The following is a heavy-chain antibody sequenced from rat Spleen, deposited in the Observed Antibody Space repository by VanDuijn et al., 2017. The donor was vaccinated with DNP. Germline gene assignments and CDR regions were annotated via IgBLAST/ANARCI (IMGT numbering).Heavy chain of an antibody. D-gene: IGHD1-6*01. CDR1: GFSLTRYH. V-gene: IGHV2-43*01. Sequence: QVQLKESGPGLVQPSQTLSLACTVSGFSLTRYHVHWIRPPSVKGLEWMGVIWAGGSTRYNSALKSRLSISRDTSKSQVFLKMNSLQTEDTATYFCTRSDSAIPEVYWGQGVMVTVSS. CDR2: IWAGGST. J-gene: IGHJ2*01. CDR3: TRSDSAIPEVY.